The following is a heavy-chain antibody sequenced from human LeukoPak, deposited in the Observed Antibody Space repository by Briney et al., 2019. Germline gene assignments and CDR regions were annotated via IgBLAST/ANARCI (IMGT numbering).Heavy chain of an antibody. D-gene: IGHD3-16*01. J-gene: IGHJ4*02. Sequence: GGSLRLSCAASGLTVRNNYMSWVRQSPGKGLEWVSVIYSDGSTYYEDSVKGRFTISRDNSKNTLHLQMNSLRVEDTAVYYCAKDRGSYDRSFDYWGQGTLVTVSS. CDR1: GLTVRNNY. CDR3: AKDRGSYDRSFDY. CDR2: IYSDGST. V-gene: IGHV3-53*05.